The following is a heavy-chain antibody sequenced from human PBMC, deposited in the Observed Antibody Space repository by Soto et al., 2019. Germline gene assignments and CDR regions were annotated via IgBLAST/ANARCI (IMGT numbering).Heavy chain of an antibody. V-gene: IGHV3-13*01. CDR2: IGTAGDA. CDR1: GFTFSSYD. Sequence: GESLKISCAASGFTFSSYDMHWVRQATGKGLEWVSAIGTAGDAYYPGSVKGRFTISRENAKNSLYLQMNSLRAGDTAVYYCARGGHSGVFDPWGQGTLVTVSS. CDR3: ARGGHSGVFDP. D-gene: IGHD6-13*01. J-gene: IGHJ5*02.